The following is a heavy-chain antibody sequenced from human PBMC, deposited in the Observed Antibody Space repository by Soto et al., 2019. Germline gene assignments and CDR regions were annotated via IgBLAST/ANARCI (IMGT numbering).Heavy chain of an antibody. J-gene: IGHJ6*02. CDR2: ISYSGSTI. D-gene: IGHD3-10*01. CDR1: GFNFDTYE. CDR3: ARGAGFFYGVDV. Sequence: GGSLRLSCAAPGFNFDTYEMNWVRQAPGKGLEWISFISYSGSTIYYADSVKGRFSISRDNSKNLLLLQISSLRAEDSAIYYCARGAGFFYGVDVWGQGTTVTVSS. V-gene: IGHV3-48*03.